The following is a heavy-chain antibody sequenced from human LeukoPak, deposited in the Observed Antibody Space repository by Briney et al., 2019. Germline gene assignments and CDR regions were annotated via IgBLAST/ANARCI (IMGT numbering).Heavy chain of an antibody. J-gene: IGHJ5*02. Sequence: GASVKVSCKASGGTFSSYAISWVRQAPGQGLEWMGGIIPIFGTANYAQKFQSRVTITTDESTSTAYMELSSLRSEDTAVYYCARGGLVGAISWFDPWGQGTLVTVSS. CDR2: IIPIFGTA. CDR1: GGTFSSYA. V-gene: IGHV1-69*05. D-gene: IGHD1-26*01. CDR3: ARGGLVGAISWFDP.